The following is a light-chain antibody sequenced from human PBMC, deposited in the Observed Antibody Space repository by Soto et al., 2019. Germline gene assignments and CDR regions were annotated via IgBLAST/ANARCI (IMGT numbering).Light chain of an antibody. CDR3: SSVTSSITYV. Sequence: QSVLTQPPSVSGSPGQSITISCPGTSSDVGGYNSVSWYRLAPGDAPKLMIYDVTNRPSGVSNRFSGSKSGNTASLTISGLQAEDEAYYYCSSVTSSITYVFGTGTKVTVL. J-gene: IGLJ1*01. V-gene: IGLV2-14*01. CDR1: SSDVGGYNS. CDR2: DVT.